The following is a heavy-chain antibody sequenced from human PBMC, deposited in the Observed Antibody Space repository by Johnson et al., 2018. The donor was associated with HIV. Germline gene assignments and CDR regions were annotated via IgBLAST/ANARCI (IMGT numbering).Heavy chain of an antibody. Sequence: QVQLVESGGGLVQPGGSLRLSCAASGFTFSSYAMHWVRQAPGKGLEWVAVISYDGSNKYYADSVKGRFTISRDNSKNTLYLQMNSLRAEDTAVYYCARDGGSTRGDAFDIWGQGTTVTVSS. CDR1: GFTFSSYA. CDR3: ARDGGSTRGDAFDI. V-gene: IGHV3-30*04. D-gene: IGHD1-26*01. J-gene: IGHJ3*02. CDR2: ISYDGSNK.